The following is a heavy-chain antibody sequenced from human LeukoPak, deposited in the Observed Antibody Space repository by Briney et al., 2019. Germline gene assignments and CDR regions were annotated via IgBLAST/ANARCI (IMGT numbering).Heavy chain of an antibody. CDR3: ARDRAAAVDGDAFDI. CDR1: GFTFSIYN. V-gene: IGHV3-48*04. J-gene: IGHJ3*02. D-gene: IGHD6-25*01. Sequence: PGRSLRLSCTASGFTFSIYNMNWVRQAPGKGLEWVSYISSSSSSIYYADSVKGRFTISRDNAKNSLYLQMNSLRAEDTAVYYCARDRAAAVDGDAFDIWGQGTMVTVSS. CDR2: ISSSSSSI.